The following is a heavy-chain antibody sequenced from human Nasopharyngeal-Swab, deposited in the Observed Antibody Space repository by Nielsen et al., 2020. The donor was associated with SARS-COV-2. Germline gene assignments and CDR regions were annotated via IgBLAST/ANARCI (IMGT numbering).Heavy chain of an antibody. V-gene: IGHV5-51*01. CDR2: TYPHDSDT. Sequence: GESLKISCKGSGYSSTYYWIGWVRQMPGKGLEWMGITYPHDSDTRYSPSFQGQVTISADTSITTAYLQWSRLKASDTAMYFCVRSNDYGAHFDYWGQGTLVAVAA. CDR3: VRSNDYGAHFDY. CDR1: GYSSTYYW. J-gene: IGHJ4*02. D-gene: IGHD4/OR15-4a*01.